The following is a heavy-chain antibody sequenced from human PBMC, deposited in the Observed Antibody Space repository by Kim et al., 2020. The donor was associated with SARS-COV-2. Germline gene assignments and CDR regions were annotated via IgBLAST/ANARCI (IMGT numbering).Heavy chain of an antibody. V-gene: IGHV3-23*01. D-gene: IGHD3-22*01. CDR3: AKDRLAYDSSGYPDMDV. Sequence: GGSLRLSCAASGFTFSSYAMSWVRQAPGKGLEWVSTISGSGGSTYYADFVKGRFTISRDNSKNTLYLQMNSLRAEDTAVYYCAKDRLAYDSSGYPDMDVWGQGTTVTVSS. CDR1: GFTFSSYA. CDR2: ISGSGGST. J-gene: IGHJ6*02.